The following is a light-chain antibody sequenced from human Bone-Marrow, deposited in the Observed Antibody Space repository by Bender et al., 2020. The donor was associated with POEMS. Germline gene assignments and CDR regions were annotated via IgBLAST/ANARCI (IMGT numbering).Light chain of an antibody. Sequence: QSALTQPASVSGSPGQSITISCTGTSSDVGSYNLVSWYQQYPGKAPKLLIYEVSERPSGISTRFSGSKSGNTASLTISGLQADDEADYYCCSYAGPNTYVFGTETKVTV. V-gene: IGLV2-23*02. J-gene: IGLJ1*01. CDR3: CSYAGPNTYV. CDR2: EVS. CDR1: SSDVGSYNL.